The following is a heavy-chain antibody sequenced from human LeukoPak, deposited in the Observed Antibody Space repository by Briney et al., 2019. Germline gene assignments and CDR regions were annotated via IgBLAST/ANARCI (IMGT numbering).Heavy chain of an antibody. D-gene: IGHD6-19*01. J-gene: IGHJ6*02. CDR2: IYHGGST. V-gene: IGHV4-4*02. CDR1: GGSISSSNW. CDR3: ARVRAVAGTYYYGMDV. Sequence: SETLSLTCAVSGGSISSSNWWSWVRQPPGKGLEWIGEIYHGGSTNFNPSLKSRVSISVDKSKNQFSLNLTSVTAADTAVYYCARVRAVAGTYYYGMDVWGQGTTVTVSS.